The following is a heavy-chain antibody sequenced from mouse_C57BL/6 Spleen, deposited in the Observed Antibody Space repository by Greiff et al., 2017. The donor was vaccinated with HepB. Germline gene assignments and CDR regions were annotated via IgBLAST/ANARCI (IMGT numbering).Heavy chain of an antibody. Sequence: VQLQQSGPELVKPGASVKISCKASGYTFTDYYMNWVKQSHGKSLEWIGDINPNNGGTSYNQKFKGKATLTVDKSSSTAYMGLRSLASEDSAVYYCAGRYYGYYYFDYWGQGTTLTVSS. CDR3: AGRYYGYYYFDY. D-gene: IGHD2-2*01. V-gene: IGHV1-26*01. CDR2: INPNNGGT. CDR1: GYTFTDYY. J-gene: IGHJ2*01.